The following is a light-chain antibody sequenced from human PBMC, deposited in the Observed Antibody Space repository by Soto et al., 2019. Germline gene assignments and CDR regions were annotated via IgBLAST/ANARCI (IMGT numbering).Light chain of an antibody. CDR3: TSYSSGSSLVI. J-gene: IGLJ2*01. CDR1: SSDVGDYNY. CDR2: EVT. V-gene: IGLV2-14*01. Sequence: QSALTQPASVSGSPGQSITISCTGTSSDVGDYNYVSWYRQHPGNAPKLIIYEVTNRPLGISNRFSCSKSGNTASLTISGLHADDESYYYCTSYSSGSSLVIFGGGTKLTVL.